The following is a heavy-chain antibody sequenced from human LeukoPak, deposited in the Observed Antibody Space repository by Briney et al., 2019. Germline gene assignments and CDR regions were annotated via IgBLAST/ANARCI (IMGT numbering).Heavy chain of an antibody. CDR2: ISSSSSYI. V-gene: IGHV3-21*04. J-gene: IGHJ4*02. CDR3: AKVNVGNFDWLPEYYFDY. D-gene: IGHD3-9*01. CDR1: GFTFSSYS. Sequence: GGSLRLSCAASGFTFSSYSMNWVRQAPGKGLEWVSSISSSSSYIYYADSVKGRFTISRDNSKNTLYLQMNSLRAEDTAVYYCAKVNVGNFDWLPEYYFDYWGQGTLVIVSS.